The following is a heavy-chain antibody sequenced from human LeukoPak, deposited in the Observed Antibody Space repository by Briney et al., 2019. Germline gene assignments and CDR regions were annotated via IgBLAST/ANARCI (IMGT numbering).Heavy chain of an antibody. J-gene: IGHJ6*02. D-gene: IGHD2-8*01. V-gene: IGHV3-30*18. CDR2: ISYDGSNK. Sequence: GRSLRLSCAASGFTFSSYGMHWDRQAPGKGLEWVAVISYDGSNKYYADSVKGRFTISRDNSKNTLYLQMNSPRAEDTAVYYCAKRLRLYYGMDVWGQGTTVTVSS. CDR3: AKRLRLYYGMDV. CDR1: GFTFSSYG.